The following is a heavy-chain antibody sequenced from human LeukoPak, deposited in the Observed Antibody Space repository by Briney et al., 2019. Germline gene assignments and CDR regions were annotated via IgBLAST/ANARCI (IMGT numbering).Heavy chain of an antibody. Sequence: SETLSLTCTVSGDSISSSSYYWGWIRQPPGKGLEWIGEINHSGSTNYNPSLKSRVTISVDTSKNQFSLKLSSVTAADTAVYYCARGFGYSSGIWGQGTLVTVSS. D-gene: IGHD6-19*01. CDR1: GDSISSSSYY. V-gene: IGHV4-39*07. J-gene: IGHJ4*02. CDR3: ARGFGYSSGI. CDR2: INHSGST.